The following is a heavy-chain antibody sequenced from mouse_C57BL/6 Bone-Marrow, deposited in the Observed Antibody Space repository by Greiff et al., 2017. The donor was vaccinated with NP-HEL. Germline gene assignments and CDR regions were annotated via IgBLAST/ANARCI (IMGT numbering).Heavy chain of an antibody. J-gene: IGHJ4*01. CDR1: GFSLTSYG. CDR2: IWSGGST. D-gene: IGHD1-1*01. V-gene: IGHV2-2*01. CDR3: ASVYGSSPMDY. Sequence: VQLQQSGPGLVQPSQSLSITCTVSGFSLTSYGVHWVRQSPGKGLEWLGVIWSGGSTDYNAAFISRLSISKDNSKSQVFYKMNSLQADDTAIYYCASVYGSSPMDYWGQGTSVTVSA.